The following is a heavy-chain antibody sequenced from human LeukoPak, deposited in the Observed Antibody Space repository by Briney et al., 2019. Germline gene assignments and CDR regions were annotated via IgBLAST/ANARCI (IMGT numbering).Heavy chain of an antibody. CDR2: IYQSGST. V-gene: IGHV4-38-2*02. Sequence: TSETLSLTCTVSGYSIANGHQWAWIRQLPGKRLEWIGRIYQSGSTYDNLSLKSRLTMSVDTSKNQFSLKMRSVTAADTAIYYCARSEINDYMRFWGQGILVTVSS. CDR3: ARSEINDYMRF. CDR1: GYSIANGHQ. J-gene: IGHJ4*02. D-gene: IGHD4-11*01.